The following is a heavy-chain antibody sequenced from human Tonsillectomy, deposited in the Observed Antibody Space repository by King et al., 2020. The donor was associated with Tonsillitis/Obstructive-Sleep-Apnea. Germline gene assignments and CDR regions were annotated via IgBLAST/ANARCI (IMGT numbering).Heavy chain of an antibody. CDR1: GFTFSSYG. D-gene: IGHD3-22*01. J-gene: IGHJ4*02. CDR3: AKDKPSDDYYDSSGYYPGY. CDR2: ISYDGSNK. V-gene: IGHV3-30*18. Sequence: VQLVESGGGVVQPGRTLRLSCAASGFTFSSYGMHWVRQAPGKGLEWVAVISYDGSNKYYADSVKGRFTISRANSKNTLYLQMNSLRAEDTAVYYCAKDKPSDDYYDSSGYYPGYWGQGTLVTVSS.